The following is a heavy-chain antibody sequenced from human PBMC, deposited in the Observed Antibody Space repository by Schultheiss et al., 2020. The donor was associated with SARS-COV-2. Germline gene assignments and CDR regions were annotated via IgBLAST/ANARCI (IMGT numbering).Heavy chain of an antibody. CDR3: ATHYGDYGDY. Sequence: LRLSCAVSGGSISSGGYSWSWIRQPPGKGLEWIGYIYHSGSTYYNPSLKSRVTISVDTSKNQFSLKLSSVTAADTAVYYCATHYGDYGDYWGQGTLVTVSS. J-gene: IGHJ4*02. CDR2: IYHSGST. V-gene: IGHV4-30-2*02. D-gene: IGHD4-17*01. CDR1: GGSISSGGYS.